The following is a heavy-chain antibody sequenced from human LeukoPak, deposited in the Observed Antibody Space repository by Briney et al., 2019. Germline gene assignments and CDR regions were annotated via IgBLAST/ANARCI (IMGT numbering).Heavy chain of an antibody. V-gene: IGHV4-30-2*01. CDR1: GGSISSGGYS. CDR2: IYHSGST. J-gene: IGHJ2*01. CDR3: ARGRARARYFDL. Sequence: SETLSLTCAVSGGSISSGGYSWSWIRQPPGKGLEWIGYIYHSGSTNYNPSLKSRVTISVDTSKNQFSLKLSSVTAADTAVYYCARGRARARYFDLWGRGTLVTVSS.